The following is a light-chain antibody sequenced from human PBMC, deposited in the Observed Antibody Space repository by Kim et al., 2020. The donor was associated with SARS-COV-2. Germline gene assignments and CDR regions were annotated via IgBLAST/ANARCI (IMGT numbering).Light chain of an antibody. V-gene: IGKV3-15*01. CDR3: LHYNRWPLYT. J-gene: IGKJ2*01. CDR1: ESIGSN. Sequence: ETVMTQSPAPLSVSPGERVTLSCRASESIGSNLAWYQQKPGQAPRLLIYDASTRATGFPARFAGSGSGTDFTLTISSLQSEDFAVYYCLHYNRWPLYTFGQGTKLEI. CDR2: DAS.